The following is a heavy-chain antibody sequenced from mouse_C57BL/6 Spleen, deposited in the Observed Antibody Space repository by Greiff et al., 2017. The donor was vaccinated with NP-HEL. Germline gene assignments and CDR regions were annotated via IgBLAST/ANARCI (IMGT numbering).Heavy chain of an antibody. J-gene: IGHJ2*01. D-gene: IGHD3-2*02. V-gene: IGHV8-12*01. CDR1: GFSLSTSGMG. CDR2: TYWDDDK. CDR3: ARRAQATFDY. Sequence: QVTLKESGPGLLQPSQTLSLTCSFSGFSLSTSGMGVSWIRQPSGMGLEWLVHTYWDDDKRYNPSLNSRLTISKDTSSNQVFRKITSVDTADTATKYCARRAQATFDYWGQGTTLTVSS.